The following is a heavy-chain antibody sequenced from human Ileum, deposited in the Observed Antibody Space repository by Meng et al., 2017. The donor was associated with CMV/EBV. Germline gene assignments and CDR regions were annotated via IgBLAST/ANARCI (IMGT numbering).Heavy chain of an antibody. CDR3: ARQEELWGYFDY. CDR1: GGSISSGDYY. V-gene: IGHV4-30-4*08. Sequence: QVHLTESGPEQLNHSTTLYFTCTVSGGSISSGDYYWNWIRQPPGKGLEWIGYIYYSGSTYFNPSPKSRVTISVDTSKNQFSLKLNSVTAADTAVYYCARQEELWGYFDYWGQGTLVTVSS. D-gene: IGHD1-7*01. CDR2: IYYSGST. J-gene: IGHJ4*02.